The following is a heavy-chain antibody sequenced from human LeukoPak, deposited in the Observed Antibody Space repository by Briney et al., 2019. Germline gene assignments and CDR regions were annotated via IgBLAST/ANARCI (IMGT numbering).Heavy chain of an antibody. D-gene: IGHD1-1*01. J-gene: IGHJ1*01. CDR1: GGSISAYY. V-gene: IGHV4-4*07. Sequence: SETLSLTCTVSGGSISAYYWSWIRQPAGKGLEWIGRIYTSESTNYNPSLKSRVTMSVDTSKNQFSLKLSSVTAADTAVYYCAGAPTGTGNFQHWGQGTLVTVSS. CDR3: AGAPTGTGNFQH. CDR2: IYTSEST.